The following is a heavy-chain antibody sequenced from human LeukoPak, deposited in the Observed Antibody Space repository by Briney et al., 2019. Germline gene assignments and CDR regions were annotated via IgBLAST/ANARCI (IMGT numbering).Heavy chain of an antibody. D-gene: IGHD3-22*01. CDR3: ARGGPGYDSSGLNWFDP. CDR2: ICTSGST. Sequence: PSETLSLTCTVSGGSISSGSHYWSWIRQPAGKGLEWIGRICTSGSTNYNPSLKSRVTISVDTSKNQFSLKLSSVTAADTAVYYCARGGPGYDSSGLNWFDPWGQGTLVTVSS. J-gene: IGHJ5*02. CDR1: GGSISSGSHY. V-gene: IGHV4-61*02.